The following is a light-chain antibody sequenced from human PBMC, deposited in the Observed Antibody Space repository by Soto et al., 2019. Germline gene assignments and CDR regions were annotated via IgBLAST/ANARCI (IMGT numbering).Light chain of an antibody. J-gene: IGLJ1*01. V-gene: IGLV2-14*03. CDR1: HNDIGTYDY. CDR3: SSFTSNRIYV. Sequence: QSVLTKPTSVSGSPGKSITISCTGNHNDIGTYDYVSWYQQHPGRAPRLLIHGVTTRPSGISGRFSASKSGLTASLTISGLQPEDEADYYCSSFTSNRIYVFGPGTKVTVL. CDR2: GVT.